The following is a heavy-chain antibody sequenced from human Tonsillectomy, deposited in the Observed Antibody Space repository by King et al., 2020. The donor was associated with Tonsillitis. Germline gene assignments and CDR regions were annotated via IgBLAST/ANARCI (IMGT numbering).Heavy chain of an antibody. V-gene: IGHV3-30*18. CDR1: GFTFSSHG. Sequence: HVQLVESGGGVVQPGRSLRLSCTASGFTFSSHGMHWVRQAPGKGLEWVAAISYDGSHKYYADSVKGRFTISRDNSKDTLYLQMNSLRTEDTAVYYCTKEARPVAGAEYFHHWGQGTLVTVSS. CDR2: ISYDGSHK. J-gene: IGHJ1*01. D-gene: IGHD6-19*01. CDR3: TKEARPVAGAEYFHH.